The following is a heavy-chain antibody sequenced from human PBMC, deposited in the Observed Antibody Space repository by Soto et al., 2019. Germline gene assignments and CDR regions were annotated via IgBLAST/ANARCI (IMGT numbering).Heavy chain of an antibody. CDR2: INPNSGGT. V-gene: IGHV1-2*02. Sequence: ASVKVSCKASGYTFTGYYMHWVRQAPGQGLEWMGWINPNSGGTNYAQKFQGRVTMTRDTSISTAYMELSRLRSDDTAVYYCARDLDYYGSGSSRAFDYWGQGTLVTVSS. CDR3: ARDLDYYGSGSSRAFDY. J-gene: IGHJ4*02. D-gene: IGHD3-10*01. CDR1: GYTFTGYY.